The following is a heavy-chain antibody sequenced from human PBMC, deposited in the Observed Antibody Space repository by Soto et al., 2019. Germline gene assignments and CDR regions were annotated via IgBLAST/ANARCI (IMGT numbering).Heavy chain of an antibody. Sequence: QGQLVQSGAEVKKPGASVKVSCEASGYTFTSYAIHWVRQAPGQRLEWMGWINPGKETTRYSQRVQGRVTITSETSANTVYMLLSSVTSEDTALYFCARDPEYGSGSLDVWGQGTMVIVSS. J-gene: IGHJ3*01. CDR1: GYTFTSYA. V-gene: IGHV1-3*01. CDR3: ARDPEYGSGSLDV. D-gene: IGHD3-10*01. CDR2: INPGKETT.